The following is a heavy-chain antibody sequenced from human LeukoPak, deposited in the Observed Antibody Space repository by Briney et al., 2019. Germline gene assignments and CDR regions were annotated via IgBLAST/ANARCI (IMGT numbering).Heavy chain of an antibody. CDR1: GFPFGSYW. J-gene: IGHJ4*02. CDR3: ARGHFYFDY. D-gene: IGHD3-3*02. V-gene: IGHV3-7*01. CDR2: IKEDGSEK. Sequence: GGSWRLSCAASGFPFGSYWMSWVGQAPGKGLEWVANIKEDGSEKYYVDSVKGRFTISRDNAKNSLYLQMNSLRAEDTAVYYCARGHFYFDYWGQGTVVTVSS.